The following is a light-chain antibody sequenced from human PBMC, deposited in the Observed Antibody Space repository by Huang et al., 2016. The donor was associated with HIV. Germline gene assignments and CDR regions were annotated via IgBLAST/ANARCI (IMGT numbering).Light chain of an antibody. CDR2: AAS. CDR3: QQSKITPWT. CDR1: QSISSN. J-gene: IGKJ1*01. Sequence: DMQMTQSPSSLSASVGDRVTITCRASQSISSNLNWYQHEPGKAPKLLIYAASTLQRGVPSRFSGSGSGTDFTLTINRLQPEDFATYYCQQSKITPWTFGQGTKVEIK. V-gene: IGKV1-39*01.